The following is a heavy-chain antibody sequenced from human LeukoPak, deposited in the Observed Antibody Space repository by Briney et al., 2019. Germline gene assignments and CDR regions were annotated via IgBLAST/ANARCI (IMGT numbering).Heavy chain of an antibody. V-gene: IGHV1-8*01. CDR3: ARSYGSGSFNWFDP. Sequence: GASVKVSCKASGYTLTSYDINWVRQASGQGLEWMGWMNPNSGNTGYAQKFQDRVTMTRNTSISTAFMELRSLRSEDTAVYYCARSYGSGSFNWFDPWGQGTPVTVSS. CDR1: GYTLTSYD. J-gene: IGHJ5*02. D-gene: IGHD3-10*01. CDR2: MNPNSGNT.